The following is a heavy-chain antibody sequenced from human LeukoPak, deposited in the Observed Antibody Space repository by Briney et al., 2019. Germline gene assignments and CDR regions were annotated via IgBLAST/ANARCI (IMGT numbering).Heavy chain of an antibody. CDR2: ISGSGGSA. Sequence: GGSLRLSCAASGFTFSSYAMSWVRQAPGKGLKWVSAISGSGGSAYYADSVKGRFTISRDNFKNTLYLQMNSLRAEDTAVYYCAKHAGRFGELLIGPGGYFDYWGQGTLVTVSP. D-gene: IGHD3-10*01. CDR1: GFTFSSYA. CDR3: AKHAGRFGELLIGPGGYFDY. J-gene: IGHJ4*02. V-gene: IGHV3-23*01.